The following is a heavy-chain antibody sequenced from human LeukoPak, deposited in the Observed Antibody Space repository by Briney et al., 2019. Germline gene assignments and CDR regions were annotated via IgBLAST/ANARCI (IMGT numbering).Heavy chain of an antibody. D-gene: IGHD5-24*01. CDR3: ARELDGYNSKPLDY. V-gene: IGHV6-1*01. Sequence: SQTLSLTCAISGASVSTNSVAWNWIRQSTSRGLEWLGRTYFRYKWYNDSAGSVKSRITINPDTSKNQFSLQLKSVTPEDTAVYYCARELDGYNSKPLDYWGQGTLVTVSS. CDR2: TYFRYKWYN. J-gene: IGHJ4*02. CDR1: GASVSTNSVA.